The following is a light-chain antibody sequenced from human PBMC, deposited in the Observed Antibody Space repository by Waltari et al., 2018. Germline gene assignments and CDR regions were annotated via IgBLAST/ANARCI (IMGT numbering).Light chain of an antibody. CDR3: QQYGSSPANN. J-gene: IGKJ5*01. Sequence: EIVLTQSPGTLSLSPGESATLSCRASQSISSSYLAWFQQKPGQAPRLLMYGTSSRATGIPDRVSGSGSGRNFTLAISRLEPEDFAMYYCQQYGSSPANNFGQGTRLEIK. CDR1: QSISSSY. CDR2: GTS. V-gene: IGKV3-20*01.